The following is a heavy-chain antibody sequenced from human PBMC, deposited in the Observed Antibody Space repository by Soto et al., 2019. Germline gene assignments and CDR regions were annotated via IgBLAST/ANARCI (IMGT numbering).Heavy chain of an antibody. Sequence: EVQLVESGGGLVQPGGSLRLSCAASGFTFSSYSMNWVRQAPGKGLEWVSYISSSSSTIYYADSVKGRFTISRENAKNSLYLQMNSLRDEDTAVYYCARDNGGSTSPERTTRVYYYGMDVWGQGTTVTVSS. CDR3: ARDNGGSTSPERTTRVYYYGMDV. D-gene: IGHD2-2*01. J-gene: IGHJ6*02. CDR1: GFTFSSYS. V-gene: IGHV3-48*02. CDR2: ISSSSSTI.